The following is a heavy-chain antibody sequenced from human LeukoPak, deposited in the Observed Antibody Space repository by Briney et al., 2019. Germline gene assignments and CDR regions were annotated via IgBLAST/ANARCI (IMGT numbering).Heavy chain of an antibody. J-gene: IGHJ4*02. CDR1: GFTFSSYS. V-gene: IGHV3-48*04. Sequence: PGGSLRLSCAASGFTFSSYSMNWVRQAPGKGLEWISYNSSSSTIYYADSVKGRFTISRDNAKNSLYLQMNSLRAEDTAVYYCATSYYDFWSGNDYWGQGTLVTVSS. D-gene: IGHD3-3*01. CDR3: ATSYYDFWSGNDY. CDR2: NSSSSTI.